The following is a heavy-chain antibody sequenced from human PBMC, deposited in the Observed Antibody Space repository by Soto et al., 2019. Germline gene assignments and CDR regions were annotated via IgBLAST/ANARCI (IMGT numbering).Heavy chain of an antibody. CDR2: IYYSGRT. V-gene: IGHV4-59*01. D-gene: IGHD5-12*01. CDR3: ARAQVATADGYYFDY. CDR1: GGSISSYY. Sequence: SETLSLTCTVSGGSISSYYWSWIRQPPGKGLEWIGYIYYSGRTNYNPSLKSRDNISEDTSKNQFSLKLSSVTAADTAVYYCARAQVATADGYYFDYWGQGTLVTVSS. J-gene: IGHJ4*02.